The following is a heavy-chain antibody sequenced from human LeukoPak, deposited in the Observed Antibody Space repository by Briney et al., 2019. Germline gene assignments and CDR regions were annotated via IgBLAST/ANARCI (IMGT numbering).Heavy chain of an antibody. CDR3: ARHLDGYNGFDP. CDR2: IYYSGST. D-gene: IGHD5-24*01. J-gene: IGHJ5*02. CDR1: GGSISGSSYY. V-gene: IGHV4-39*01. Sequence: SETLSLTCTVSGGSISGSSYYWGWIRQPPGKDLEWIGSIYYSGSTYYNPSLKSRVTISVDTSKNQFSLKLSSVTAADTAVYYCARHLDGYNGFDPRGQGTLVTVSS.